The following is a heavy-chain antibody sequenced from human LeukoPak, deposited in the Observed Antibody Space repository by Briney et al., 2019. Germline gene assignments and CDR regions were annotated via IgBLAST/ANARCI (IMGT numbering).Heavy chain of an antibody. Sequence: GGSLRLSCTASGFTFGDYARSWVRQAPGKGLEWVGFIRSKAYGGTTEYAASVKGRFTISRDESKSIAYLQMNSLKTEDTAVYYCTRVKARTVTTGPFDYWGQGTLVTVSS. V-gene: IGHV3-49*04. CDR3: TRVKARTVTTGPFDY. J-gene: IGHJ4*02. CDR1: GFTFGDYA. D-gene: IGHD4-17*01. CDR2: IRSKAYGGTT.